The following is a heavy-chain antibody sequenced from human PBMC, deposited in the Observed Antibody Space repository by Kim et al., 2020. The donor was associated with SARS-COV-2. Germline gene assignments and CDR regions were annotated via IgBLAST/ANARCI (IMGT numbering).Heavy chain of an antibody. CDR2: INTNTGNP. CDR1: GYTFTSYA. D-gene: IGHD4-4*01. CDR3: AREIYSNYGDNWFDP. V-gene: IGHV7-4-1*02. Sequence: ASVKVSCKASGYTFTSYAMNWVRQAPGQGLEWMGWINTNTGNPTYAQGFTGRFVFPLDTSVSTAYLQISNLKAEDTAVYYCAREIYSNYGDNWFDPWGQGTLVTVSS. J-gene: IGHJ5*02.